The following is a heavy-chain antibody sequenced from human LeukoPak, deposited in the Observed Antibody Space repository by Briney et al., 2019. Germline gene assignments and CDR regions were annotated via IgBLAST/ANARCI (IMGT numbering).Heavy chain of an antibody. CDR2: INTNTGNP. J-gene: IGHJ4*02. D-gene: IGHD2-2*01. Sequence: ASVKVSCKASGYTLTNYALNWVRQAPGQGLEWMGWINTNTGNPTYAQGFTGRFVFSLDTSVNTAYLQISSLKAEDTAIYYCARVQGYCRTTSCYPHYWGQGTLVTVSS. V-gene: IGHV7-4-1*02. CDR3: ARVQGYCRTTSCYPHY. CDR1: GYTLTNYA.